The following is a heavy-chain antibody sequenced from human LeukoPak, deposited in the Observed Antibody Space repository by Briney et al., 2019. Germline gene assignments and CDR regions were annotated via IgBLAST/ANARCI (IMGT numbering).Heavy chain of an antibody. D-gene: IGHD3-3*01. Sequence: PSETLSLTCTVSGGSMNRYYWTWIRQPPGKGLERIGYIHYTGTTNQNPSLKSRVTISLDTSKNQISLKLISVTAADTAVYYRATGLKDDFWSGYFRFDSWGQGTLLTVSS. CDR1: GGSMNRYY. CDR3: ATGLKDDFWSGYFRFDS. CDR2: IHYTGTT. V-gene: IGHV4-59*01. J-gene: IGHJ4*02.